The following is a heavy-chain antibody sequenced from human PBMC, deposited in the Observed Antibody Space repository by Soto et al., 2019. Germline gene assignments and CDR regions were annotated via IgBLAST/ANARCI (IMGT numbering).Heavy chain of an antibody. V-gene: IGHV1-69*06. CDR1: GGTFSSYA. J-gene: IGHJ4*02. Sequence: SVKVSCKASGGTFSSYAISWVRQAPGQGLEWMGGIIPILGTANYAQKFQGRVTITADKSTSTAYMELRGLRSDDTAVYFCARTEPVVVTAHFDYCGQGTLVTVSS. CDR3: ARTEPVVVTAHFDY. CDR2: IIPILGTA. D-gene: IGHD2-21*02.